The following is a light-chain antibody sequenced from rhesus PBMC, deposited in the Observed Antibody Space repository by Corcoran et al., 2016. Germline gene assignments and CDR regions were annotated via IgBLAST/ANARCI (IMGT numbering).Light chain of an antibody. CDR2: KAA. V-gene: IGKV1-22*01. CDR1: QSISSW. Sequence: DIQMTQSPSSLSASVGDTVTITCQAIQSISSWLAWYHKTPGKAPKLLIYKAARLQIGGPSRFSGIGSGTIFTITLSGLKSEDFASCYCQRYRSSPWTFGQGTKVEIK. CDR3: QRYRSSPWT. J-gene: IGKJ1*01.